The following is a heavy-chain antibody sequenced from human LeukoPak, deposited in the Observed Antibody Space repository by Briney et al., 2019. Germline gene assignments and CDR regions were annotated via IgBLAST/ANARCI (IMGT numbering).Heavy chain of an antibody. CDR2: MNPNSGNT. J-gene: IGHJ4*02. CDR3: ARAGGYCGRISCPYYFDY. D-gene: IGHD2-15*01. Sequence: ASVKVSCKASGYTFTGYYMHWVRQAPGQGPEWMGWMNPNSGNTGYAQKFQGRVTMTRNTSISTAYMELSSLRSEDTAVYYCARAGGYCGRISCPYYFDYWGQGSLVAVSS. V-gene: IGHV1-8*02. CDR1: GYTFTGYY.